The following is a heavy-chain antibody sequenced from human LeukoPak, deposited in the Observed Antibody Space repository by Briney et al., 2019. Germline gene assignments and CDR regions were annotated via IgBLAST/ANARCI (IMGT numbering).Heavy chain of an antibody. D-gene: IGHD3-10*01. CDR3: ARDRPAMVRGLIANYFDF. J-gene: IGHJ4*02. CDR1: GYSFTKYG. V-gene: IGHV1-18*01. CDR2: ISAYNGNT. Sequence: ASVKVSCKASGYSFTKYGISWVRQAPGQGLEWMGWISAYNGNTNYAQKLQGRVTMTTDTSTSTAYLDLRSLRSDDTAVYYCARDRPAMVRGLIANYFDFWGQGTLVTVSS.